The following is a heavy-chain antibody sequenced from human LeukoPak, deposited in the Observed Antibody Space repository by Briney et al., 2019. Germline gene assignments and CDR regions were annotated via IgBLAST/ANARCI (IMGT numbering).Heavy chain of an antibody. J-gene: IGHJ4*01. D-gene: IGHD3-3*01. CDR2: ISGSGGST. CDR3: AKDQGDYDLPXFDX. CDR1: GFTFSSYA. V-gene: IGHV3-23*01. Sequence: GGSLRLSCAASGFTFSSYAMSWVRQAPGKGLEWVSAISGSGGSTYYPDSVKGRFTISRDNSKNTLYLQMNSLRAKETALYYCAKDQGDYDLPXFDXWGXXXXVT.